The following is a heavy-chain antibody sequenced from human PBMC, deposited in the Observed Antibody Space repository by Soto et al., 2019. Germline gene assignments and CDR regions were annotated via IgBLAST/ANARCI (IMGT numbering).Heavy chain of an antibody. V-gene: IGHV1-69*12. J-gene: IGHJ6*02. D-gene: IGHD3-3*01. CDR1: GGTFSSYA. CDR3: ARDHGYDFWSGYYQFADV. Sequence: QVQLVQSGAEVKKPGSSVKVSCKASGGTFSSYAISWVRQAPGQGLEWMGGIIPIFGTANYAQKFQGRVTITADESTSTXXMELSSLRSEDTAVYYCARDHGYDFWSGYYQFADVWGQGTTVTVSS. CDR2: IIPIFGTA.